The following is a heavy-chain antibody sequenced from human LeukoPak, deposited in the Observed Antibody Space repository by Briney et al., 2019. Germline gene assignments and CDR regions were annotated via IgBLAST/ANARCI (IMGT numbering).Heavy chain of an antibody. D-gene: IGHD2-21*02. J-gene: IGHJ4*02. CDR1: GFTFSSYS. Sequence: PGGSLGLSCAASGFTFSSYSMNWVRQAPGKGLEWVSYISSSTRTIYYADSVKGRFTISRDNAKNSLYLQMNSLRAEDTAVYYCARRVVTTLIDYWGQGTLVTVSS. CDR2: ISSSTRTI. CDR3: ARRVVTTLIDY. V-gene: IGHV3-48*01.